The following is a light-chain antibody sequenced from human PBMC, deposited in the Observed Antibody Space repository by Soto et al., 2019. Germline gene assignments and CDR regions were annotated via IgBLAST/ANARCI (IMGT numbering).Light chain of an antibody. CDR2: AAS. CDR1: QGISSY. Sequence: DIQLTQSPSFLSASVGDRVTITCRASQGISSYLAWYQQKPGKAPKLLIYAASTLQSGVPSRFSGSGSGTEFTLTISSLQSEDFATYYCQQVNSYPITFGQGKRLEIK. V-gene: IGKV1-9*01. J-gene: IGKJ5*01. CDR3: QQVNSYPIT.